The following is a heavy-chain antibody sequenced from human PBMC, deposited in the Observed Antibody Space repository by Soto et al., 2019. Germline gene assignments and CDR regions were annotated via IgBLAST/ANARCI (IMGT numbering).Heavy chain of an antibody. J-gene: IGHJ4*02. D-gene: IGHD6-19*01. CDR1: GFTFSNAW. CDR3: AVAPRWLVRRFDY. Sequence: PGGSLRLSCAASGFTFSNAWMNWVRQAPGKGLEWVGRIKSKTDGGTTDYAAPVKGRFIISRDDSINTLYLQMNSLKTEDTAVYYCAVAPRWLVRRFDYWGQGTVVTVSS. CDR2: IKSKTDGGTT. V-gene: IGHV3-15*07.